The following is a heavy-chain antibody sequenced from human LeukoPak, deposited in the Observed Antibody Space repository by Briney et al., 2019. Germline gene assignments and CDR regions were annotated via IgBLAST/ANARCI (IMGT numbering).Heavy chain of an antibody. D-gene: IGHD5-24*01. V-gene: IGHV3-21*01. J-gene: IGHJ5*02. CDR1: GFIFSTYG. CDR2: IIGSGGHT. Sequence: GGTLRLPCAASGFIFSTYGMGWVRQAPGKGLEWIASIIGSGGHTVYLDSVKGRLTISRDNDKNSLYLEMNSLSADDTALYYCARDGSPEASINYFDTWGQGTPFTVSS. CDR3: ARDGSPEASINYFDT.